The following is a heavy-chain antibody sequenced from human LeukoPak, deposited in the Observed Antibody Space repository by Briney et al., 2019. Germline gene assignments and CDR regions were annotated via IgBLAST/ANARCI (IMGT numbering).Heavy chain of an antibody. CDR3: YGRGVALRSY. J-gene: IGHJ4*02. V-gene: IGHV3-23*01. CDR2: VTSGGRT. CDR1: GFTFSSYA. Sequence: PGGSLRLSCAASGFTFSSYAMNWVRQAPGKGLEWVSGVTSGGRTYYADSVKGRFTISRDNSKNTLYLQINSLRAEDTAVYYCYGRGVALRSYWGQGILVTVSS. D-gene: IGHD3-10*01.